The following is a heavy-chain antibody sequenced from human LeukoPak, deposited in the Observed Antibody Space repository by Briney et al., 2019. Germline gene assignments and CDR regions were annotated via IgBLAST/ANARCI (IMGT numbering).Heavy chain of an antibody. J-gene: IGHJ4*02. CDR2: ISAYNGNT. CDR3: ARSMVRGVSVGGFDY. V-gene: IGHV1-18*01. CDR1: GYTFTGYG. D-gene: IGHD3-10*01. Sequence: ASVKVSCKASGYTFTGYGISWVRQAPGQGLEWMGWISAYNGNTNYAQKLQGRVTMTTDTTTSTAYMELRSLRSDDTAVYYCARSMVRGVSVGGFDYWGQGTLVTVSS.